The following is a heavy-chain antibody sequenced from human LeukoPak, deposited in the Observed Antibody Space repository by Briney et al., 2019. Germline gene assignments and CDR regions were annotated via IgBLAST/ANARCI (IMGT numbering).Heavy chain of an antibody. CDR1: GGSFSGYY. D-gene: IGHD3-22*01. V-gene: IGHV4-34*01. Sequence: SETLSLTCAVYGGSFSGYYWSWIRQPPGKGLEWIGEINHSGSTNYNPSLKSRVTISVDTSKNQFSLKLSSVTAADTAVYYCARDDYDSSAPGSYDYWGQGTQVTVSS. CDR2: INHSGST. J-gene: IGHJ4*02. CDR3: ARDDYDSSAPGSYDY.